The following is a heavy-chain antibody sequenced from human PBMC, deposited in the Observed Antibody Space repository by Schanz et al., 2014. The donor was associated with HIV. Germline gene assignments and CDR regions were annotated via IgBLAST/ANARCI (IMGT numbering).Heavy chain of an antibody. J-gene: IGHJ5*02. V-gene: IGHV3-33*01. D-gene: IGHD6-13*01. Sequence: VHLVESGGGLVQPGRSLRLSCAVSGFTFRNFGMHWVRQAPGKGLEWVAVIWYDGTKIDYADSVKGRFTVSRDNSKNMLYLQMNSLRAEDTAVYYCAREYYSRNWNWFDPWGQGTLVTVSS. CDR3: AREYYSRNWNWFDP. CDR1: GFTFRNFG. CDR2: IWYDGTKI.